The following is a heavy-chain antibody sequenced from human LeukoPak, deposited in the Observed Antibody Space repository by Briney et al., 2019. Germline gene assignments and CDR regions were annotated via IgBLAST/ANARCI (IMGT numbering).Heavy chain of an antibody. CDR2: INHSGST. D-gene: IGHD6-25*01. J-gene: IGHJ4*02. Sequence: SETLSLTCTVSGGSISSSGYYWSWIRQPPGTGLEWIGEINHSGSTNYNPSLKSRVTISVDTSKNQFSLKLSSVTAADTAVYYCARTRSGSFDYWGQGTLVTVSS. V-gene: IGHV4-39*07. CDR1: GGSISSSGYY. CDR3: ARTRSGSFDY.